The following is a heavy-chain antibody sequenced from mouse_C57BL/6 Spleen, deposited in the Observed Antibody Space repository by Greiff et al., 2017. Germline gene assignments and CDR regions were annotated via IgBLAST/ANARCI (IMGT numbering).Heavy chain of an antibody. D-gene: IGHD1-1*01. Sequence: EVKLQQPGPELVKPGASVKISCKASGYTFTDYYMNWVKQSHGQSLEWIGDITPNNGGTSYNQKFKGKATLTVDQSSSTAYMELRSLTSEDSAVYYCARWHCGSSYAGYFDFWGKGTTVTVSS. V-gene: IGHV1-26*01. CDR3: ARWHCGSSYAGYFDF. CDR1: GYTFTDYY. J-gene: IGHJ1*03. CDR2: ITPNNGGT.